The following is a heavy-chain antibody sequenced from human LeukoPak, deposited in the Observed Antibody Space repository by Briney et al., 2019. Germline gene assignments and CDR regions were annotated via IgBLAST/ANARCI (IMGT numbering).Heavy chain of an antibody. Sequence: SETLSLTCTVSGGSITNYYWSWIRQPPGKGLEWIGFSYYNGNTNYSPSLKSRVTISVDTSKKQFSLKLSSVTAADTAVYYCARVRGSSGSYEYYHYMDVWGKGTTVTISS. D-gene: IGHD1-26*01. CDR3: ARVRGSSGSYEYYHYMDV. CDR1: GGSITNYY. J-gene: IGHJ6*03. CDR2: SYYNGNT. V-gene: IGHV4-59*12.